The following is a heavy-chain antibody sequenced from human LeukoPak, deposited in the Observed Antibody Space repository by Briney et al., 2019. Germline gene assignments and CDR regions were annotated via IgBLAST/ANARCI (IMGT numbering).Heavy chain of an antibody. Sequence: PGGSLRLSCAASGFTFSSHAMHWVRQAPGKGLEWVAVISYDGSNKYYADSVKGRLTISRDNSKNTLYLQMNSLRAEDTAVYYCAKDLSNWNYRGGNYWGQGTLVTVSS. J-gene: IGHJ4*02. CDR3: AKDLSNWNYRGGNY. CDR2: ISYDGSNK. D-gene: IGHD1-7*01. CDR1: GFTFSSHA. V-gene: IGHV3-30*04.